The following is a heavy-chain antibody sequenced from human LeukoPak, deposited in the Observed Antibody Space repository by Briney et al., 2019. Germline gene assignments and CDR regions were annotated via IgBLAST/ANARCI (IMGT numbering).Heavy chain of an antibody. V-gene: IGHV4-4*07. CDR1: GCSISSYY. D-gene: IGHD6-13*01. Sequence: KPSETLSLACTVSGCSISSYYWSWIRQPAGKGLEWIGRIYTSGSTNYNPSLKSRVTISVDTSKNQFSLKLNSVTAADTAVYYCATTPIAAAGIEWGQGTLVTVSS. CDR2: IYTSGST. CDR3: ATTPIAAAGIE. J-gene: IGHJ4*02.